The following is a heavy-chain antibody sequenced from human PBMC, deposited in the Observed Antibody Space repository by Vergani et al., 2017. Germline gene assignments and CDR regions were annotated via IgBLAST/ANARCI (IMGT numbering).Heavy chain of an antibody. CDR2: ITYYGGRT. Sequence: EVRLLESGGGLVQPGGSLRLSCAASGFTFNIYAMSWVRQAPGKGLEWVSTITYYGGRTYYADSVTGRFTISRDNSKNTLIVQLKTLRAEDTGVYYCAKEYNTMGGLHYWGQRAMVAVSS. V-gene: IGHV3-23*01. J-gene: IGHJ4*02. D-gene: IGHD1-14*01. CDR3: AKEYNTMGGLHY. CDR1: GFTFNIYA.